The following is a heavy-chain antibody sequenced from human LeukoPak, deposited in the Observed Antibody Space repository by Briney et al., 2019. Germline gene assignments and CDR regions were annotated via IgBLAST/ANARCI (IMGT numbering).Heavy chain of an antibody. J-gene: IGHJ3*02. V-gene: IGHV1-69*13. CDR1: GGTFSSYA. CDR2: IIPIFGTA. D-gene: IGHD6-19*01. CDR3: ARGGYSSATDAFDI. Sequence: SAKVSCKASGGTFSSYAISWVRRAPGQGLEWMGGIIPIFGTANYAQKFQGRVTITADESTSTAYMELSSLRSEDTAVYYCARGGYSSATDAFDIWGQGTMVTVSS.